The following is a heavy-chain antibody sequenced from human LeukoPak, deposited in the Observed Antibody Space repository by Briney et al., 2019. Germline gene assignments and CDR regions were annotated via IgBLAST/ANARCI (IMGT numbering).Heavy chain of an antibody. D-gene: IGHD3-10*01. CDR1: GGSISSSNW. CDR2: IYHSGST. Sequence: SGTLSLTCAVSGGSISSSNWWSWVRQPPGQGLGWIGEIYHSGSTNYNPSLKSRVTISVDKSKNQFSLKLSSVTAADTAVYYCASKGAVSRRITMVRGVTRAFDYWGQGTLVTVSS. V-gene: IGHV4-4*02. J-gene: IGHJ4*02. CDR3: ASKGAVSRRITMVRGVTRAFDY.